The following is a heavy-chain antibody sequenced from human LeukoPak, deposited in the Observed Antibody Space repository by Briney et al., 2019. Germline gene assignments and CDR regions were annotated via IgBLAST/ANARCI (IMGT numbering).Heavy chain of an antibody. J-gene: IGHJ4*02. CDR1: GVTFSSYA. V-gene: IGHV3-23*01. CDR3: AKARTTSGISPSD. CDR2: IGGSGGST. D-gene: IGHD3-10*01. Sequence: GGSLRLSCAASGVTFSSYAMSWVRQAPGKGLEWVSNIGGSGGSTYYADSVKGRFTISRDNSKNTLYLQMNSLRAEDTAVYDCAKARTTSGISPSDWGQGTLVTVSS.